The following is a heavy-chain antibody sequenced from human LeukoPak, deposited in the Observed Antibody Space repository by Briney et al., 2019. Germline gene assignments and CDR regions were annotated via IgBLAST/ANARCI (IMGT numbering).Heavy chain of an antibody. CDR3: ARDRGGSGSYYNSPFDY. D-gene: IGHD3-10*01. CDR2: IYHSGST. V-gene: IGHV4-4*02. J-gene: IGHJ4*02. Sequence: SETLSLTCAVSGGSISSSNWWSWVRQPPGKGLEWIGEIYHSGSTNYNPSLKSRVTISVDTSKNQFSLKLSSVTAADTAVYYCARDRGGSGSYYNSPFDYWGQGTLVTVSS. CDR1: GGSISSSNW.